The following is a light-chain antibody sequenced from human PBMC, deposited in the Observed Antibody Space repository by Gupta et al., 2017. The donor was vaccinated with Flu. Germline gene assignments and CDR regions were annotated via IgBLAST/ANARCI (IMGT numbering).Light chain of an antibody. V-gene: IGLV1-40*01. CDR1: SSSIGGGYD. J-gene: IGLJ3*02. CDR2: GNR. Sequence: VTRFCTGSSSSIGGGYDVHCDQQLPVTAPKLLIYGNRKRRSGVPERFSGSKYGTSASLAITGLQAEDEADYYWQSYESSMSVGVFGGGTKLTVL. CDR3: QSYESSMSVGV.